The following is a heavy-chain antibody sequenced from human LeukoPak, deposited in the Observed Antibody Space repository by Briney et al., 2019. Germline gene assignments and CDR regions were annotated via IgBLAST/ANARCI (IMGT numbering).Heavy chain of an antibody. J-gene: IGHJ6*02. CDR1: GDSVSSINGA. Sequence: SQTLSLTCAISGDSVSSINGAWNWIRQSPSRGLEWLGRTYYRSKWYYEYAVSVKSRINISPDTSKNQFSLQLTSVTPEDTAVYYCSLARSEYHYGMDVWGQGTTVTVSS. V-gene: IGHV6-1*01. CDR2: TYYRSKWYY. CDR3: SLARSEYHYGMDV.